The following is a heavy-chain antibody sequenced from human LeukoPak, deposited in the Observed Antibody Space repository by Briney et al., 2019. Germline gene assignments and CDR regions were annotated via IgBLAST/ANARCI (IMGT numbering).Heavy chain of an antibody. CDR3: ALLEWRKSFDY. V-gene: IGHV3-74*01. CDR2: IYGDGSFT. D-gene: IGHD3-3*01. Sequence: GGSLRLSCAASGFTFSNFWMHWVRQAPGKGLVWVALIYGDGSFTRYADSVKGRFTISRDNSKNTLYLQMNSLRAEDTAVYYCALLEWRKSFDYWGQGTLVTVSS. J-gene: IGHJ4*02. CDR1: GFTFSNFW.